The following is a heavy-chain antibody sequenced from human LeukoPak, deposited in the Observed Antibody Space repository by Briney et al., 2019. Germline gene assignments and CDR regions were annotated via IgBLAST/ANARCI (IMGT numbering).Heavy chain of an antibody. V-gene: IGHV3-53*01. CDR2: IYSGGTT. J-gene: IGHJ4*02. CDR3: ARGLYEFCSGGSCYSYYFDY. D-gene: IGHD2-15*01. CDR1: GFTVSSNY. Sequence: WGSLRLSCAASGFTVSSNYMSWVRQAPGKGLEWVSIIYSGGTTYYADSVKGRFTISRDNSKNTLYLQMNSLRAEDTAVYFCARGLYEFCSGGSCYSYYFDYWGQGTLVTVSS.